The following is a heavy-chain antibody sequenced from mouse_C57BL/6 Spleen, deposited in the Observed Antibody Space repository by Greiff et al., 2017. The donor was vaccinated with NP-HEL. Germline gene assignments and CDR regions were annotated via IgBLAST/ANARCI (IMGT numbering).Heavy chain of an antibody. J-gene: IGHJ3*01. V-gene: IGHV1-52*01. D-gene: IGHD2-4*01. CDR1: GYTFTSYW. CDR3: ARKDDYDVLAY. CDR2: IDPSDSET. Sequence: QVHVKQPGAELVRPGSSVKLSCKASGYTFTSYWMHWVKQRPIQGLEWIGNIDPSDSETHYNQKFKDKATLTVDKSSSTAYMQLSSLTSEDSAVYYCARKDDYDVLAYWGQGTLVTVSA.